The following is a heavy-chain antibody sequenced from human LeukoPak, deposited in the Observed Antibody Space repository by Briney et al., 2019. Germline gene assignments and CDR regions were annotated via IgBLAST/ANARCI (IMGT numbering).Heavy chain of an antibody. J-gene: IGHJ4*02. CDR2: IKQDGSEK. D-gene: IGHD1-26*01. V-gene: IGHV3-7*01. CDR1: GFTFSNNW. Sequence: GGSLRLSCAASGFTFSNNWMSWVRQAPGKGLEWVANIKQDGSEKYYVDSVKGRFTISRDNAKNSLFLQMNSLRAEDTAVYYCARDIGEYYFDYWGQGTLVTVSS. CDR3: ARDIGEYYFDY.